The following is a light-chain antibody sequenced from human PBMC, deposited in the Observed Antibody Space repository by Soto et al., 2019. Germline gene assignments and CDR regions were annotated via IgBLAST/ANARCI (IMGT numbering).Light chain of an antibody. J-gene: IGLJ3*02. V-gene: IGLV2-23*01. CDR3: SSYAGTWV. CDR1: SSDV. Sequence: QSALTQPASVSGSPGQSITISCTGTSSDVSWYQQYPGKAPKLIIYEGTKRPSGVSNRFSGSKSGNTASLIISGLQAEDEADYFCSSYAGTWVFGGGTKLTVL. CDR2: EGT.